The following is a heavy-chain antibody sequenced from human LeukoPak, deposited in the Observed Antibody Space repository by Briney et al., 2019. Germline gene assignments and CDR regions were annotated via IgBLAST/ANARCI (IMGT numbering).Heavy chain of an antibody. CDR3: ARERYSGYDHHRPPFDY. CDR2: TYYRSKWYN. J-gene: IGHJ4*02. D-gene: IGHD5-12*01. Sequence: SQTLSLTCAISGDSVSNNSAAWNWIRQSPSRGLEWLGRTYYRSKWYNDYAVSVESRITINPDTSKNQFSLQLNSVTPEDTAVYYCARERYSGYDHHRPPFDYWGQGTLVTVSS. V-gene: IGHV6-1*01. CDR1: GDSVSNNSAA.